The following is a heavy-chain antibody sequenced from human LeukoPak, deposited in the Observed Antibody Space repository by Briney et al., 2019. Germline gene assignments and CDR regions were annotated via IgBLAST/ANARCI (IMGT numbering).Heavy chain of an antibody. V-gene: IGHV3-23*01. J-gene: IGHJ4*02. CDR1: GFTFSSYA. Sequence: GGSLRLSCAASGFTFSSYAMSWVRQAPGKGLEWVSAISDSGGSTYYADSVKGRFTISRDNSKNTLYLQMNSLRAEDTAVYYCAKDRGGITGTASYFDYWGQGTLVTVSS. D-gene: IGHD1-7*01. CDR3: AKDRGGITGTASYFDY. CDR2: ISDSGGST.